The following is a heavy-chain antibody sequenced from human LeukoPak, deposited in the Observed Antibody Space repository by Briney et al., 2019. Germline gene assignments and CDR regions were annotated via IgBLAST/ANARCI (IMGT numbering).Heavy chain of an antibody. CDR1: GLTFSGSW. J-gene: IGHJ4*02. CDR3: AKVPGSGSHHFDY. D-gene: IGHD3-10*01. Sequence: GGSLRLSCAASGLTFSGSWMTWVRQPPGKGLEWVGNILPDGSYKHYVDSVKGRFTISRDNSKNTLYLQMNSLRAEDTAVYYCAKVPGSGSHHFDYWGQGTLVTVSS. V-gene: IGHV3-7*03. CDR2: ILPDGSYK.